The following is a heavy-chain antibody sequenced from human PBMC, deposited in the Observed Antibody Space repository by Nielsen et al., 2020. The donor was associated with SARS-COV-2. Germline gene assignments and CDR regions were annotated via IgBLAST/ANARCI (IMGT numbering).Heavy chain of an antibody. CDR2: ISWNSGSI. CDR3: AKVGDGYNHFDY. Sequence: GGSLRLSCAASGFTFDDYVMHRVRQAPGKGLEWVAGISWNSGSIGYADSVKGRFTISRDNAKNSPYLQMNSLRAEDTALYYCAKVGDGYNHFDYWGQGTLVTVSS. CDR1: GFTFDDYV. V-gene: IGHV3-9*01. D-gene: IGHD5-24*01. J-gene: IGHJ4*02.